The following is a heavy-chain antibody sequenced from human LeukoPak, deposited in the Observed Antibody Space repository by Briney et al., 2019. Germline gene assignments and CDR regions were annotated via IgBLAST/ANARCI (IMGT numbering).Heavy chain of an antibody. Sequence: GGSLRLSCAASGFTFSSYAMSWVRQAPGKGLEWVSAISGSGGSTYYADSVKGRFTISRDNSKSTLYLQMNNLRAEDTAVYYCATHWSYCTTTSCFFNYYYYYMDVWGKGTTVTVSS. CDR3: ATHWSYCTTTSCFFNYYYYYMDV. CDR1: GFTFSSYA. V-gene: IGHV3-23*01. D-gene: IGHD2-2*01. CDR2: ISGSGGST. J-gene: IGHJ6*03.